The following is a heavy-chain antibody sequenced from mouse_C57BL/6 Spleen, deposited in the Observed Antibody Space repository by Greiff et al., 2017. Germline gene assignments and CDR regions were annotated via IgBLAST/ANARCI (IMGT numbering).Heavy chain of an antibody. J-gene: IGHJ4*01. CDR3: SRDKGPSSSYAMDY. V-gene: IGHV3-6*01. Sequence: EVQLQESGPGLVKPSQSLSLTCSVTGYSITSGYYWNWIRQFPGNKLEWMGYISYDGSNNYNPSLKNRISITRDTSKNQFFLKLNSGTTENTATDYFSRDKGPSSSYAMDYWGQGTSVTVSS. CDR2: ISYDGSN. D-gene: IGHD2-10*02. CDR1: GYSITSGYY.